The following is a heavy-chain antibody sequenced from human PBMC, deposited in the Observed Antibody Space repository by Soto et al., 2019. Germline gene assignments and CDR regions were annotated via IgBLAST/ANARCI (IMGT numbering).Heavy chain of an antibody. D-gene: IGHD5-18*01. V-gene: IGHV3-30*18. J-gene: IGHJ4*02. CDR1: GFTFSSYG. Sequence: QVQLVESGGGVVQPGRSLRLSCAASGFTFSSYGMHWVRQAPGKGLEWVAVISYDGSNKYYADSVKGRFTISRDNSKNTLYLQMNSLRAEDTAVYYCAKDGSAWIQLWPDYWGQGTLVTVSS. CDR2: ISYDGSNK. CDR3: AKDGSAWIQLWPDY.